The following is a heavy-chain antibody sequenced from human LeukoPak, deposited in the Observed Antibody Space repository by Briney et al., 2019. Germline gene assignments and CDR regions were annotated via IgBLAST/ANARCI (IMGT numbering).Heavy chain of an antibody. CDR1: GFTLSSYA. CDR3: AKFSQGGKNPFDY. V-gene: IGHV3-23*01. CDR2: ISISGGAT. D-gene: IGHD2-15*01. Sequence: GGSLRLSCAASGFTLSSYAMSWVRQAPGKGLEWVSAISISGGATYYADSVKGRFTISRDNAKNTLSLQVNSLRAEDTAVYYCAKFSQGGKNPFDYWGQGTLVTVSS. J-gene: IGHJ4*02.